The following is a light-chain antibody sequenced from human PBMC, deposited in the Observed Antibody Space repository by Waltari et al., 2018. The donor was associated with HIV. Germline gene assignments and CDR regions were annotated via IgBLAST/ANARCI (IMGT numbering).Light chain of an antibody. CDR1: SSHVGGYNS. Sequence: QSALTQPRSVSGSPGQSVTISCTGTSSHVGGYNSVSWYQQHPGKAPKLMIYDVSKRPSGVPDRFSGSKSGNTASLTISGLQAEDEADYYCCSYAGSYTYVVFGGGTKLTVL. V-gene: IGLV2-11*01. CDR3: CSYAGSYTYVV. J-gene: IGLJ2*01. CDR2: DVS.